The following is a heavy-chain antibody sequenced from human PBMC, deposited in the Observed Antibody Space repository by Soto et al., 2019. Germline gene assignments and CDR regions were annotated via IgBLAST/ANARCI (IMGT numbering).Heavy chain of an antibody. CDR1: GGTFSSYA. D-gene: IGHD2-2*01. Sequence: SVKVSCKASGGTFSSYAISWVRQAPGQGLERMGGIIPIFGTANYAQKFQGRVTITADESTSTAYMELSSLRSEDTAVYYCARGYIVVVPAADPRGYYYYYGMDVWGQGTTVTVSS. CDR2: IIPIFGTA. V-gene: IGHV1-69*13. J-gene: IGHJ6*02. CDR3: ARGYIVVVPAADPRGYYYYYGMDV.